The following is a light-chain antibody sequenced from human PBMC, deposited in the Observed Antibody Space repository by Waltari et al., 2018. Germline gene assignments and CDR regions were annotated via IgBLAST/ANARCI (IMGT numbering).Light chain of an antibody. V-gene: IGKV3-15*01. CDR3: QQYSDWPLT. CDR2: DAS. J-gene: IGKJ4*01. Sequence: EIVMRQSPATLSVSPGERVTLSCRASQSVNNKLAWYQQKPGQAPRLLIYDASTRATGSPTRSRGSGYGTEFTITISSLQSEEFSVYDCQQYSDWPLTFGGGTKVEIK. CDR1: QSVNNK.